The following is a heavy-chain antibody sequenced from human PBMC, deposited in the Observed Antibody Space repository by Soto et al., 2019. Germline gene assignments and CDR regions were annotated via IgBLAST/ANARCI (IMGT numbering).Heavy chain of an antibody. J-gene: IGHJ4*02. CDR1: GYSLTSYY. V-gene: IGHV1-46*01. CDR3: ARSYVTSQPIDY. Sequence: QVHLVQSGAEVKKPGASVKVSCKASGYSLTSYYMHWVRQAPGQGLEWMGITNPGDGSTRYAQKFKGRVTMTSDTSTSTVYMEMSSLTSEDTGVYYCARSYVTSQPIDYWGQGTLVTVSS. CDR2: TNPGDGST. D-gene: IGHD3-10*02.